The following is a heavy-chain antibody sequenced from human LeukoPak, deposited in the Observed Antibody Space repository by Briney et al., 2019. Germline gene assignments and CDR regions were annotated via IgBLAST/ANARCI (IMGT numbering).Heavy chain of an antibody. Sequence: AAVKVSCKASGYTFTSYGISWVRQTPGQGLEWMGWISAYNGNTNYAQKLQGRVPMTTDTSTSTAYMELRSLRSDDTAVYYCARYFGGGRATNGFDYWGQGTLVTVSS. J-gene: IGHJ4*02. D-gene: IGHD2-8*01. CDR2: ISAYNGNT. CDR3: ARYFGGGRATNGFDY. V-gene: IGHV1-18*01. CDR1: GYTFTSYG.